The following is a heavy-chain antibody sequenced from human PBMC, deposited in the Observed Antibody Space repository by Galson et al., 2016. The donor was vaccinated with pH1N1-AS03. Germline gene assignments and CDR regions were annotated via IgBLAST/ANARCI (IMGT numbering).Heavy chain of an antibody. CDR3: ARVDSSPYSDGWVPFDY. D-gene: IGHD5-24*01. V-gene: IGHV3-53*01. Sequence: SLRLSCAVSGLSVAKNYMSWVRQAPGKGMEWVSSIYTGGDQFYTESVRGRFTISRDDSKNTLHLQMNSLRAADTAMYYCARVDSSPYSDGWVPFDYWGQGTLVTVSA. CDR2: IYTGGDQ. CDR1: GLSVAKNY. J-gene: IGHJ4*02.